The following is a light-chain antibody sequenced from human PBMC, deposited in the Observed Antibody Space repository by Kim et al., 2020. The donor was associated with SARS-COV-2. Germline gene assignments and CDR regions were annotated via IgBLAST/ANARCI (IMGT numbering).Light chain of an antibody. CDR2: GNS. J-gene: IGLJ2*01. V-gene: IGLV1-40*01. CDR1: SSNIGAGYD. Sequence: GQRVTLSCSEGSSNIGAGYDVPWYQQLPATAPKLLIYGNSNRPSGVPDRFSGSKSGTSASLAITGLQAEDEADYYCQSYDSSLIVVFGGGTQLTVL. CDR3: QSYDSSLIVV.